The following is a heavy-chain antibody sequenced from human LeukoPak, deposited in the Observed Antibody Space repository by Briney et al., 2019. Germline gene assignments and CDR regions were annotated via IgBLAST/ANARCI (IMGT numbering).Heavy chain of an antibody. CDR2: ISWDGGST. J-gene: IGHJ4*02. D-gene: IGHD6-13*01. CDR3: AKGRRQHLAPERYC. Sequence: GGSLRLFCAASGFTFDDYAMHWVRQAPGKGLEWVSLISWDGGSTYYADSVKRRFTISRDNSKNSLYLQINSLRAEDTALYYCAKGRRQHLAPERYCWGQGTLVSV. CDR1: GFTFDDYA. V-gene: IGHV3-43D*03.